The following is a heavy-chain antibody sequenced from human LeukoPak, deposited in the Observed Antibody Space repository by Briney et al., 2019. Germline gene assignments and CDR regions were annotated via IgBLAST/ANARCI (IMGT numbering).Heavy chain of an antibody. CDR2: IIPIFGIA. Sequence: ASVKVSCKASGGTFSSYAISWVRQAPGQGLEWMGRIIPIFGIANYAQKFQGRVTITADKSTSTAYMELSSLRSEDTAVYYCAGDSRVVVVPAAMKYYYYGMDVWGQGTTVTVSS. CDR3: AGDSRVVVVPAAMKYYYYGMDV. V-gene: IGHV1-69*04. D-gene: IGHD2-2*01. J-gene: IGHJ6*02. CDR1: GGTFSSYA.